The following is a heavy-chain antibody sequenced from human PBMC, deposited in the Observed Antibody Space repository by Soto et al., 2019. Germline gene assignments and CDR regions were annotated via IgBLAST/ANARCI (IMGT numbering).Heavy chain of an antibody. V-gene: IGHV1-69*06. J-gene: IGHJ4*01. CDR3: ATIMVRGGPLRFED. Sequence: QVQLVQSGAEVKKPGSSVKVSCKTSGGLFSVFSFNWVRQAPGQGLEWMGGVLPITGSTDYAQKFQGRLTITAVRSPRTISLGVSRLTSGYTANYSCATIMVRGGPLRFEDGGQGTLISVSS. CDR1: GGLFSVFS. CDR2: VLPITGST. D-gene: IGHD3-10*01.